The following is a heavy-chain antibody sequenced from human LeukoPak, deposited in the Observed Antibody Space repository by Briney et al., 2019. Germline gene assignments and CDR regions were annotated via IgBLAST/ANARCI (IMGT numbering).Heavy chain of an antibody. CDR3: ASQHEYYGMDV. CDR1: GGSISSGGYS. Sequence: MPSQTLSLTCAVSGGSISSGGYSWSWIRQPPGKGLEWIGYIYHSGSTYYNPSLKSRVTISVDRSKNQFSLKLSSVTAADTAVYYCASQHEYYGMDVWGQGTTVTVSS. D-gene: IGHD2-2*01. J-gene: IGHJ6*02. V-gene: IGHV4-30-2*01. CDR2: IYHSGST.